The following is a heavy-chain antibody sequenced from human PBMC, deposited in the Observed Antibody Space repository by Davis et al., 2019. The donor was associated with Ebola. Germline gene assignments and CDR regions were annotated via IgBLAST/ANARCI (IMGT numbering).Heavy chain of an antibody. CDR1: GFTFSDYY. J-gene: IGHJ5*02. V-gene: IGHV4-59*01. CDR3: ARVSFSWFDP. Sequence: GSLRLSCAASGFTFSDYYMSWIRQPPGKGLEWIGYIYYSGSTYYNPSLKSRVTISVDTSKNQFSLKLSSVTAADTAVYYCARVSFSWFDPWGQGTLVTVSS. CDR2: IYYSGST. D-gene: IGHD3-3*02.